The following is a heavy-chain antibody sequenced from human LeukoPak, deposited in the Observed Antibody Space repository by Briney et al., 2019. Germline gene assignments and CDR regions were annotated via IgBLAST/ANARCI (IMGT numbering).Heavy chain of an antibody. CDR3: ARDRSPHGYSGYVTSY. Sequence: SSVKVSCKASGGTFRSYAISWVRQAPGQGLEWMGRIIPIFGTANYAQKFQGRVTITTHESTSTAYMELSSLRSEDTAVYYCARDRSPHGYSGYVTSYWGQGTLVTVSS. D-gene: IGHD5-12*01. V-gene: IGHV1-69*05. CDR2: IIPIFGTA. J-gene: IGHJ4*02. CDR1: GGTFRSYA.